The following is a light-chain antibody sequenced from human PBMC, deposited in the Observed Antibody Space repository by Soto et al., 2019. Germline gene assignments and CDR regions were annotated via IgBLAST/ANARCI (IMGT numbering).Light chain of an antibody. J-gene: IGKJ1*01. Sequence: DIQMTQSPSTVSAYVGDSVTITCRASQSITTWLAWYQQRPGKAPNLLIYDASSLESGVPSRFSGSGSGTEFTLTISSLQPDDFATYYCQQYDSYSTFGQGTKVDI. V-gene: IGKV1-5*01. CDR1: QSITTW. CDR2: DAS. CDR3: QQYDSYST.